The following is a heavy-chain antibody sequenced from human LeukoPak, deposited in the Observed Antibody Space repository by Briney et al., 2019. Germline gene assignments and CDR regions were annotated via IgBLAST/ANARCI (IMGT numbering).Heavy chain of an antibody. Sequence: SETLSLTCTVSGGSISSYYWSWLRQPPGKGLEWIGYIYYSGSTNYNPSLKSRVTISVDTSKNQFSLKLSSVTAADTAVYYCARGAPAFDYWGQGTLVTVSS. CDR3: ARGAPAFDY. CDR2: IYYSGST. CDR1: GGSISSYY. J-gene: IGHJ4*02. D-gene: IGHD1-14*01. V-gene: IGHV4-59*01.